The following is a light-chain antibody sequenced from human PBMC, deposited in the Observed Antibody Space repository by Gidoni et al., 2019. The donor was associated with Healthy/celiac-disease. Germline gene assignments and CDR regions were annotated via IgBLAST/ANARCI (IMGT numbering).Light chain of an antibody. Sequence: QSVLTQPPSASAAPGQRVTISCTGSSSNIGAGYDVHWYQQLPGTAPKLLIHGNSNRPSGVPDRFSGSKSGTSASLAITGLQAEDEADYYCQSYDSSLTQGVFGGGTKLTVL. CDR3: QSYDSSLTQGV. V-gene: IGLV1-40*01. CDR1: SSNIGAGYD. J-gene: IGLJ2*01. CDR2: GNS.